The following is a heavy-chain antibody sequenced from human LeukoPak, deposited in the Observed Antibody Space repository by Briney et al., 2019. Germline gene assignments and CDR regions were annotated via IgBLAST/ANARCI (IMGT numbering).Heavy chain of an antibody. V-gene: IGHV5-51*01. CDR1: GYSFTSYW. CDR2: IYPGDSDT. J-gene: IGHJ6*02. D-gene: IGHD3-10*01. CDR3: ARDTYYGSGNYYYHGMDV. Sequence: RGESLKISCKGSGYSFTSYWIGWVRQMPGKGLEWMGIIYPGDSDTRYSPSFQGQVTISADKSISTAYLQWSSLKASDTAMYYCARDTYYGSGNYYYHGMDVWGQGTTVTVSS.